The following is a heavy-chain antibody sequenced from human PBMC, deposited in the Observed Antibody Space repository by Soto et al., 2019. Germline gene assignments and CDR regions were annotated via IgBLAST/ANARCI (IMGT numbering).Heavy chain of an antibody. CDR2: IIPIFGTE. CDR3: ARVEAPMVRGVAKTKYYYYGMDV. CDR1: GGTFSSYA. D-gene: IGHD3-10*01. Sequence: ASVKVSCKASGGTFSSYAISWVRQAPGQGLEWMGGIIPIFGTENYAQKFKGRVTITADESTSTAYMELSSLRSDDTAVYYCARVEAPMVRGVAKTKYYYYGMDVWGQGTTVTVSS. V-gene: IGHV1-69*13. J-gene: IGHJ6*02.